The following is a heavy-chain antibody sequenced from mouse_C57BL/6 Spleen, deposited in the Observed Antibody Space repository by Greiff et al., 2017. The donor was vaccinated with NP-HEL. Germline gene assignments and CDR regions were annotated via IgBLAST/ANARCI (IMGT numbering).Heavy chain of an antibody. J-gene: IGHJ2*01. CDR2: INPNNGST. CDR1: GYTFTDYY. Sequence: EVQLQQSGPELVKPGASVKISCKASGYTFTDYYMNWVKQSHGKSLEWIGDINPNNGSTSYNQKFKGKATLTVDKSSSTAYMELRSLTTEDSAVYYCAPSITTVVATDYWGQGTTLTVSS. V-gene: IGHV1-26*01. D-gene: IGHD1-1*01. CDR3: APSITTVVATDY.